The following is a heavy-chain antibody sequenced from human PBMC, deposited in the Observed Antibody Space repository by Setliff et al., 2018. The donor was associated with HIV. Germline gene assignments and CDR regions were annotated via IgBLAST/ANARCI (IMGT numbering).Heavy chain of an antibody. CDR2: IYTSGST. CDR1: GDSISTYC. J-gene: IGHJ6*03. CDR3: ASHQHNFTGYYYYYYYMAV. V-gene: IGHV4-4*09. Sequence: SETLSLTCTVSGDSISTYCWIWIRQPPGKGLEWIGDIYTSGSTNYNPSLKSRVTISVDTSKNQFSLKLSSVTAADTAVYYCASHQHNFTGYYYYYYYMAVWGRGTMVTVS. D-gene: IGHD3-9*01.